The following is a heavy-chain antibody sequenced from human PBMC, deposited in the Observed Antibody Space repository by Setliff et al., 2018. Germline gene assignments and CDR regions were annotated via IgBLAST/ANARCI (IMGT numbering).Heavy chain of an antibody. D-gene: IGHD3-10*01. V-gene: IGHV3-66*02. CDR2: IYTGGST. J-gene: IGHJ5*02. CDR3: ARGNYGSGSPVYVWFDP. CDR1: GFTFSSSY. Sequence: PGGSLRLSCAASGFTFSSSYMTWVRQAPGKGLEWVSVIYTGGSTYYADSMKDRFTISRDTSKNTLYLQMNSLRTEDTAVYYCARGNYGSGSPVYVWFDPWGQGTLVTVSS.